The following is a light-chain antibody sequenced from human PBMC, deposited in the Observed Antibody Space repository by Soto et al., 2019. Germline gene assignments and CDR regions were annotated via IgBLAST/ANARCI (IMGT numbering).Light chain of an antibody. CDR1: TANIGAIYD. Sequence: QSVLTQPPSVSGAPGQRVTIPCTGSTANIGAIYDVHWYQHLPGTAPKLLIYNENNRPSGVPDRFSGSQSGTSASLAITGRRAEAEGDYYCQSYVSRLSGVLFGGGTKLTVL. CDR3: QSYVSRLSGVL. V-gene: IGLV1-40*01. CDR2: NEN. J-gene: IGLJ2*01.